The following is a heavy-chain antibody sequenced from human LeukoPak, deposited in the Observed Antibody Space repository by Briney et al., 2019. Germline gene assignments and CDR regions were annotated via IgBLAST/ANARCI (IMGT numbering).Heavy chain of an antibody. CDR3: AKDRMITFGGVIVYPAYHFDY. CDR1: GFTFSSYA. CDR2: ISGSGGST. Sequence: GGSLRLSCAASGFTFSSYAMSWVRQAPGKGLEWVSAISGSGGSTYYADSVKGRFTISRDNSKNTLYLQMNSLGAEDTAVYYCAKDRMITFGGVIVYPAYHFDYWGQGTLVAVSS. J-gene: IGHJ4*02. V-gene: IGHV3-23*01. D-gene: IGHD3-16*02.